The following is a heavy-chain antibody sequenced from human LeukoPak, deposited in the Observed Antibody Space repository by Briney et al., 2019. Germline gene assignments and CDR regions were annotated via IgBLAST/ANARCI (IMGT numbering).Heavy chain of an antibody. Sequence: SETLSLTCTVSGGSISTYYWSWIRQPPGKGLDWIDQIYSRGSTNYNPSLGDRVAISVDTSKNQFSLMLNSVTAADTAIYYCGRDQEHTHGRVIGHWGQGTLVTVSS. CDR1: GGSISTYY. CDR3: GRDQEHTHGRVIGH. D-gene: IGHD3-10*01. V-gene: IGHV4-59*01. CDR2: IYSRGST. J-gene: IGHJ4*02.